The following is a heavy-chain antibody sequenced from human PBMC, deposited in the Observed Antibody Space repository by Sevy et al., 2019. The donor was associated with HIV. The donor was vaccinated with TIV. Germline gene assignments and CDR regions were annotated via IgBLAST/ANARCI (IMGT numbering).Heavy chain of an antibody. CDR3: AKDRVSGSYYTGDFDY. CDR2: INSDGSST. Sequence: GGSLRLSCAASGFTFSSYWMHWVRQAPGKGLVWVSRINSDGSSTSYADSVKGRFTISRDNSKNTLYLQMNSLRAEDTAVYYCAKDRVSGSYYTGDFDYWGQGTLVTVSS. D-gene: IGHD3-10*01. J-gene: IGHJ4*02. CDR1: GFTFSSYW. V-gene: IGHV3-74*01.